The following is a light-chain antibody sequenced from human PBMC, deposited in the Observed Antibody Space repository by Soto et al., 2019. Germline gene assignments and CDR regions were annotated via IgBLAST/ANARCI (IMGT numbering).Light chain of an antibody. V-gene: IGKV4-1*01. CDR2: WAS. J-gene: IGKJ4*01. CDR3: QQYFSTPPLT. Sequence: DIVMTQSPDSLAVSLGERATINCKSSQSLLYSPRNKSYLAWFQQKPRQPPKLLIYWASSREIGVPDRFSGSESGTDFTLSISSLQPEDVAVYYCQQYFSTPPLTFGGGTQVEIK. CDR1: QSLLYSPRNKSY.